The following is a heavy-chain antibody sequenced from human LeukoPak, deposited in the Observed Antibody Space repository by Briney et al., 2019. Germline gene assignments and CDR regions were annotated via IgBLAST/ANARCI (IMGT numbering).Heavy chain of an antibody. V-gene: IGHV4-34*01. J-gene: IGHJ4*02. Sequence: PSETLSLTCAVYGGSFSGYYWSWIRQPPGKGLEWIGEINHSGSTNYNPSLKSRVTISVDTSKNQFSLKLSSVTAADTAVYYCARGGGDYYDSSGYYYVNIDYWGQGTLVTVSS. CDR2: INHSGST. CDR3: ARGGGDYYDSSGYYYVNIDY. CDR1: GGSFSGYY. D-gene: IGHD3-22*01.